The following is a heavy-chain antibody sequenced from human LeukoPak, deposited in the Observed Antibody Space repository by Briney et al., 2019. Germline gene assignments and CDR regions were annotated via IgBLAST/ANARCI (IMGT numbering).Heavy chain of an antibody. D-gene: IGHD3-22*01. CDR1: GFTFDDYA. J-gene: IGHJ6*03. CDR2: ISWNSGSI. CDR3: AKSAAGRLGLYDSSGYYYVDYMDV. V-gene: IGHV3-9*03. Sequence: PGRSLRLSCAASGFTFDDYAMHWVRQAPGKGLEWVSGISWNSGSIGYADSVKGRFTISRDNAKNSLYLQMNSLRAEDMALYYCAKSAAGRLGLYDSSGYYYVDYMDVWGKGTTVTVSS.